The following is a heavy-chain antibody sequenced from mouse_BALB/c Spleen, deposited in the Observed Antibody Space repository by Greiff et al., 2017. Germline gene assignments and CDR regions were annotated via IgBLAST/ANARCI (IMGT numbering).Heavy chain of an antibody. J-gene: IGHJ2*01. CDR3: TSLYYGNYY. V-gene: IGHV1-15*01. D-gene: IGHD2-1*01. CDR2: IDPETGGT. CDR1: GYTFTDYE. Sequence: QVQLKESGAELVRPGASVTLSCKASGYTFTDYEMHWVKQTPVHGLEWIGAIDPETGGTAYNQKFKGKATLTADKSSSTAYMELRSLTSEDSAVYYCTSLYYGNYYWGQGTTLTVSS.